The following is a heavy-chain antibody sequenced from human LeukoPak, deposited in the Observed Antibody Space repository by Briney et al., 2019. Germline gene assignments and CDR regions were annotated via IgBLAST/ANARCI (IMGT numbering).Heavy chain of an antibody. Sequence: SETLSLTCTVSGGSIRSSYYYWGWIRQPPGTGLEWIGSIYDSGSTYYNPSLKSRVTISVDTSKNQFSLKLSSVTAADTAVYYCARGPIGYCSGGSCSWLYNWFDPWGQGTLVTVSS. D-gene: IGHD2-15*01. CDR1: GGSIRSSYYY. J-gene: IGHJ5*02. V-gene: IGHV4-39*07. CDR3: ARGPIGYCSGGSCSWLYNWFDP. CDR2: IYDSGST.